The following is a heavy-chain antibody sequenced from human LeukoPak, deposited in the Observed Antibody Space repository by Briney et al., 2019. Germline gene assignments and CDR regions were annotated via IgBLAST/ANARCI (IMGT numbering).Heavy chain of an antibody. Sequence: ASVKVSCKASGYTFTGYYMHWVRQAPGQGLEWMGWINPNSGGTNYAQKFQGRVTMTRDTSISTAYMELSRLRSDDTAVYYCARDTSYSSGYYSGVFDIWGQGTLVTVSS. CDR1: GYTFTGYY. D-gene: IGHD6-19*01. CDR2: INPNSGGT. CDR3: ARDTSYSSGYYSGVFDI. V-gene: IGHV1-2*02. J-gene: IGHJ3*02.